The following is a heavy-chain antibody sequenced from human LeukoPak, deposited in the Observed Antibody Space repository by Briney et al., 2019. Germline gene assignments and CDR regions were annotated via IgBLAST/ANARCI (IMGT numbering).Heavy chain of an antibody. Sequence: SVTVSCKASGGTFSSYAISWVRQAPGQGLEWMGGIIPIFGTANYAQKFQGRVTITADESTSTAYMELSSLRSEDTAVYYCARVNSGSYYLNAFDIWGQGTMVTVSS. CDR1: GGTFSSYA. CDR3: ARVNSGSYYLNAFDI. V-gene: IGHV1-69*01. J-gene: IGHJ3*02. CDR2: IIPIFGTA. D-gene: IGHD1-26*01.